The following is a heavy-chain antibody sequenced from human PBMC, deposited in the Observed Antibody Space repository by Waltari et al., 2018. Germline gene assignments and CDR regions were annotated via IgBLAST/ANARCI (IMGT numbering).Heavy chain of an antibody. CDR2: IYSGCDT. Sequence: EVQLVESGGGLIQPGGSLRLSCEVSGFTVSTNYIGWVRQAPGKGVEWVSVIYSGCDTYDADAVRGRFTISRDNSKNTLYLQMNSLRVEDTALYYCATWTGGSLGAFDNWGQGTMVTVSS. CDR1: GFTVSTNY. V-gene: IGHV3-53*01. CDR3: ATWTGGSLGAFDN. D-gene: IGHD7-27*01. J-gene: IGHJ3*02.